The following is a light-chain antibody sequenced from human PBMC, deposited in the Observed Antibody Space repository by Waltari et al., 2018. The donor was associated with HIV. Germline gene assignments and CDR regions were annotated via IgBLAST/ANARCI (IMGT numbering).Light chain of an antibody. CDR3: QQYKDFPIT. J-gene: IGKJ4*01. Sequence: DIQMTQSPSTLSASVGDRVTITCRSSQSSGSWLAWYQQKPGRAPQILIYKASNLASGVPSRFSGSGYGTSFSLTISSLQPEDFATYYCQQYKDFPITFGGGTKVEIK. CDR1: QSSGSW. V-gene: IGKV1-5*03. CDR2: KAS.